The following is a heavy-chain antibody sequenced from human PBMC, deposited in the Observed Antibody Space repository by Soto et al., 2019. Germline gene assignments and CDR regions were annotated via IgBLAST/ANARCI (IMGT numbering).Heavy chain of an antibody. CDR3: TTVGCISTSCYAFDY. J-gene: IGHJ4*02. CDR1: GFTFSSYA. Sequence: GGSLRLSCAASGFTFSSYAMSWVRQAPGKGLEWVSAISGSGGSTYYADSVKGRFTISRDNSKNTLYLQMNSLKTEDTAVYYCTTVGCISTSCYAFDYWGQGTLVTVSS. D-gene: IGHD2-2*01. V-gene: IGHV3-23*01. CDR2: ISGSGGST.